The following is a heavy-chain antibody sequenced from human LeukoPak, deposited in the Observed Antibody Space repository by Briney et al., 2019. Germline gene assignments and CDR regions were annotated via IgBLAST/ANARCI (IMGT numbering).Heavy chain of an antibody. D-gene: IGHD4-17*01. CDR3: ARLGARQILEY. CDR1: GLTVSSSY. V-gene: IGHV3-7*01. Sequence: PGGSLRLSCAASGLTVSSSYMSWVRQAPGKGLEWVANIKQDGGEKYYLDSVKGRFTVSRDNAKNSLYLQMNSLRAEDTAVYYCARLGARQILEYWGQGTLVTVSS. J-gene: IGHJ4*02. CDR2: IKQDGGEK.